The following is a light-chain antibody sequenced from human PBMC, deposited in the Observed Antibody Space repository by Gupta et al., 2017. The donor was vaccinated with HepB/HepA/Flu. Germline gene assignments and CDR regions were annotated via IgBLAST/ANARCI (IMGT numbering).Light chain of an antibody. CDR3: SSYTSSRPV. J-gene: IGLJ2*01. V-gene: IGLV2-14*03. CDR2: DVS. Sequence: QSALTQPASVSGSPGQSITISCIGTSSDIGGYNYVSWYQPHPGKAPTLMIYDVSNRPAGVSNRFSASKSGNTASLTISGLQAEDEDDYYCSSYTSSRPVFGGGTKLTVL. CDR1: SSDIGGYNY.